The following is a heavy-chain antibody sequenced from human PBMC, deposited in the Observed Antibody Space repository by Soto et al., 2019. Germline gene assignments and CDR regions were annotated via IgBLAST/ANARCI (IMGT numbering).Heavy chain of an antibody. D-gene: IGHD3-3*02. CDR1: GLTFRSYW. J-gene: IGHJ4*02. CDR3: VRDMQFWRLDS. Sequence: EVQLVESGGGLVQPGASLRLSCAASGLTFRSYWMHWVRQAPGKGLVWVSRINTDGSVEMSVGSVKGRFTISRDKAKNTLYLHRKRLRAEDTAVCYCVRDMQFWRLDSWGQGTLVTVSS. V-gene: IGHV3-74*03. CDR2: INTDGSVE.